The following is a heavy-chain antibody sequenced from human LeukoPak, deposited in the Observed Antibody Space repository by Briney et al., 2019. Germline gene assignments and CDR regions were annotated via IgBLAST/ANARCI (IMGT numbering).Heavy chain of an antibody. V-gene: IGHV4-59*12. CDR2: IYYSGST. Sequence: SETLSLTCTVSGGSISSYYWSWIRQPPGKGLEWIGYIYYSGSTNYNPSLKSRVTISVDTSKNQFSLKLSSVTAADTAVYYCARGYVDTASFGYWGQGTLVTVSS. D-gene: IGHD5-18*01. CDR3: ARGYVDTASFGY. J-gene: IGHJ4*02. CDR1: GGSISSYY.